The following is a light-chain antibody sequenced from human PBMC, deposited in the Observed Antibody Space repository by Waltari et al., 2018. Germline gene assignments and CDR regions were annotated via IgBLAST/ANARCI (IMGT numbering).Light chain of an antibody. CDR1: SLRSYY. Sequence: SSELTQDPAVSVALGQPVRIPCHGDSLRSYYASWYQQKPGPAPVLVIYGKNNRPSGIPDRFSCSSSGNTASLTITGAQAEDEADYYCNSRDSSGNHLEVFGGGTKLTVL. CDR2: GKN. V-gene: IGLV3-19*01. CDR3: NSRDSSGNHLEV. J-gene: IGLJ2*01.